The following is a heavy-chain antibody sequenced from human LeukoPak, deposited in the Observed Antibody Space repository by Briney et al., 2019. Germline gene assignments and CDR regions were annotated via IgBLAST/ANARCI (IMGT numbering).Heavy chain of an antibody. D-gene: IGHD3-10*01. CDR1: GGSISSYY. CDR3: ARCNYYGSGGYYYYYYMDV. CDR2: IYYSGST. J-gene: IGHJ6*03. V-gene: IGHV4-59*08. Sequence: PSETLSLTCTVSGGSISSYYWSWIRQPPGKGLEWIGYIYYSGSTSYNPSLKSRVTISVDTSKNQFSLRLTSVTAADTAVYYCARCNYYGSGGYYYYYYMDVWGKGTTVTVSS.